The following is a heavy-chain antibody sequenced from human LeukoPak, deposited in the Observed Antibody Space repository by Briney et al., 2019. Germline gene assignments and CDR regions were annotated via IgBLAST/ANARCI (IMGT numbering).Heavy chain of an antibody. J-gene: IGHJ3*02. CDR1: GFTFTSSA. V-gene: IGHV1-58*02. Sequence: ASVKVSCKVSGFTFTSSAMQWVRQARGQRLEWIGWIVVGSGNTNYAQKFQERVTITRDMSTSTAYMELSSLRSEDTAVYYCAATLLWFGERDDAFDIWGQGTMVTVSS. CDR3: AATLLWFGERDDAFDI. CDR2: IVVGSGNT. D-gene: IGHD3-10*01.